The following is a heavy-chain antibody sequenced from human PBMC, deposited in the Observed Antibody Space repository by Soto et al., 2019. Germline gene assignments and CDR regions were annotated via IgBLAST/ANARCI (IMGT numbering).Heavy chain of an antibody. D-gene: IGHD3-3*01. CDR1: GYTFTSYG. CDR2: ISAYNGNT. Sequence: SVKVSCKASGYTFTSYGISWVRQAPGQGLEWMGWISAYNGNTNYAQKLQGRVTMTTDTSTNTAYMELRSLRSDDTAVYYCARESTIFDYGMDVWGQGTTVTVSS. V-gene: IGHV1-18*01. CDR3: ARESTIFDYGMDV. J-gene: IGHJ6*02.